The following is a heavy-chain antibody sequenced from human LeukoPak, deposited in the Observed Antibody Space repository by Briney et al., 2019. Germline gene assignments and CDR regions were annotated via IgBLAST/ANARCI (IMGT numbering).Heavy chain of an antibody. J-gene: IGHJ4*02. V-gene: IGHV5-51*01. CDR2: INPADSDT. CDR3: SRRLTSGERGDY. Sequence: GESLKISCKASGYTFTTYWIGWVRQLPGKGLEWMGNINPADSDTRYSPSFQGQVTISADKSITTAYLQWSSLKASDTAMYYCSRRLTSGERGDYWGQGTLVTVSS. CDR1: GYTFTTYW. D-gene: IGHD3-10*01.